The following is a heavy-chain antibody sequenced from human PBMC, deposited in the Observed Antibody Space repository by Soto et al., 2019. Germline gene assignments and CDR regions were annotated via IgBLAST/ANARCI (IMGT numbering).Heavy chain of an antibody. D-gene: IGHD3-3*01. V-gene: IGHV4-4*02. CDR2: IYHIGST. Sequence: QVLLEESGPGLVRPSGTLSLTCSVSGASINSANWWVWVRQPPGKGLEWIGEIYHIGSTTYNPSLKSRAPRSVDKSKNQFSLIVTSVTAADTAVYYCAKRYDFWSGRWYGLGVWGQGTTVTVSS. CDR3: AKRYDFWSGRWYGLGV. J-gene: IGHJ6*02. CDR1: GASINSANW.